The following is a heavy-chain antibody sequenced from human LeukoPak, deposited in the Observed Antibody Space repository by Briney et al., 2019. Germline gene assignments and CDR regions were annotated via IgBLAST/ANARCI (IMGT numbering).Heavy chain of an antibody. CDR2: IYYSGST. D-gene: IGHD5-12*01. V-gene: IGHV4-30-4*08. Sequence: PSQTLSLTCTVSGGSISSGDYYWSWIRQPPGKGLEWIGYIYYSGSTYYNPSLKSRVTISVDTSKNQFSLKLSSVTAADTAVYYCARGYVGYYYMDVWGKGTTVTVSS. CDR1: GGSISSGDYY. J-gene: IGHJ6*03. CDR3: ARGYVGYYYMDV.